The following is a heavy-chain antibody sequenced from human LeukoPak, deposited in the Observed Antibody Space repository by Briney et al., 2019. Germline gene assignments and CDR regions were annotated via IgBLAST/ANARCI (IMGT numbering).Heavy chain of an antibody. CDR2: IYYSGST. J-gene: IGHJ6*02. CDR1: GVSISSSSYY. Sequence: SETLSLTCTVSGVSISSSSYYWGWIRQPPGKGLEWIGSIYYSGSTYYNPSLKSRVTISVDTSKNQFSLKLSSVTAADTAVYYCARDYFWSGYYSTYYYYGMDVWGQGTTVTVSS. CDR3: ARDYFWSGYYSTYYYYGMDV. V-gene: IGHV4-39*07. D-gene: IGHD3-3*01.